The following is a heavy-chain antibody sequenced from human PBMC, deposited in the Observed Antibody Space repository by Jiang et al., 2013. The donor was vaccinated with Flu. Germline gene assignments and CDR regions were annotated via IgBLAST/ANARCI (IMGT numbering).Heavy chain of an antibody. V-gene: IGHV3-23*01. CDR2: ISGGGGDGK. D-gene: IGHD3-22*01. CDR1: GFTFSNYA. Sequence: QLLESGGGLVQPGGSLRLSCAASGFTFSNYAMSWVRQAPGKGLEWVSGISGGGGDGKYYADSVKGRFTISRDNSKNTLFLQMNTLRAEDTAVYYCAKLTDYFDSSGNFHYWGQGTLVTVSS. CDR3: AKLTDYFDSSGNFHY. J-gene: IGHJ4*02.